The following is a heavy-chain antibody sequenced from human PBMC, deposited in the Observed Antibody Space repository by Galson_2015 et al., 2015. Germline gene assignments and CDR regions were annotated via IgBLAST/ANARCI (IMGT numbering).Heavy chain of an antibody. CDR2: IWYDGSDK. CDR3: ARDISWPSGTFDY. CDR1: GFTFRRHG. V-gene: IGHV3-33*01. Sequence: SLRLSCAASGFTFRRHGMHWVRQAPGKGLEWVAVIWYDGSDKYYPDSVKGRFTVSRDNSKNTLYLQMNSLTAEDTAVYYCARDISWPSGTFDYWGQGTLVTVAS. J-gene: IGHJ4*02. D-gene: IGHD3/OR15-3a*01.